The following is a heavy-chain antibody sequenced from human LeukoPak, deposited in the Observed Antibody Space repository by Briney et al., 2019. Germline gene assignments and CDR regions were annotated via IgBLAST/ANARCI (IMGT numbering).Heavy chain of an antibody. J-gene: IGHJ5*02. CDR1: GYTFTSYD. CDR3: TREVWTNGYNL. D-gene: IGHD5-24*01. CDR2: MNPNSGNT. V-gene: IGHV1-8*02. Sequence: ASVKVSCKASGYTFTSYDINWVRQATGQGLEWMGWMNPNSGNTGYAQKFQGRVSMTRSTSISTAYMELSSLRSEDTAVYYCTREVWTNGYNLWGQGTLVTVSS.